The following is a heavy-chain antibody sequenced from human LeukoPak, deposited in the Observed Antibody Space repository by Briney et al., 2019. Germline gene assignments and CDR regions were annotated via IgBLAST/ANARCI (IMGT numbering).Heavy chain of an antibody. D-gene: IGHD3-22*01. CDR2: ITSRGEST. V-gene: IGHV3-23*01. CDR1: GCTFSIYA. Sequence: GGSLRLSCAASGCTFSIYAMSWVRQAPGKGLQWVSSITSRGESTWYVDSVKGRFTIIRANCENTLYLQMQSLRAEDTGVYYCARDRPNYYGSDGHYSRRVGDYWGRGTLVSVSS. J-gene: IGHJ4*02. CDR3: ARDRPNYYGSDGHYSRRVGDY.